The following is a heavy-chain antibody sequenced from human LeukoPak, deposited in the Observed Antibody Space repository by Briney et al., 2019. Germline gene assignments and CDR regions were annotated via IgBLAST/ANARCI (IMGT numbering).Heavy chain of an antibody. V-gene: IGHV4-61*02. CDR1: GGSISSGGYY. D-gene: IGHD6-13*01. CDR2: IYTSVST. Sequence: PSQTLSLTCTVSGGSISSGGYYWSWIRQPAGKGLEWIGRIYTSVSTNYNPSLKSRVTISVDTSKNQFSLKLSSVTAADTAVYYCARAGYSSSWSTVEGVVIDYWGQGTLVTVSS. J-gene: IGHJ4*02. CDR3: ARAGYSSSWSTVEGVVIDY.